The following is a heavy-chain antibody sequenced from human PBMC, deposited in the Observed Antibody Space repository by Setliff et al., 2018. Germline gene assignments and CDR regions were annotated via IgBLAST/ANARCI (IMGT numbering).Heavy chain of an antibody. CDR1: GFTFSSSW. D-gene: IGHD2-21*01. Sequence: GGSLRLSCAASGFTFSSSWMHWVRQAPGKGLVWVSRINTGDGTTNYADSVQGRFTIFRDNAKNTVYMELNSLRVDDTAVYFCTRAFYCGRKCYRGFDYWGQGTLVTVSS. V-gene: IGHV3-74*01. CDR3: TRAFYCGRKCYRGFDY. CDR2: INTGDGTT. J-gene: IGHJ4*02.